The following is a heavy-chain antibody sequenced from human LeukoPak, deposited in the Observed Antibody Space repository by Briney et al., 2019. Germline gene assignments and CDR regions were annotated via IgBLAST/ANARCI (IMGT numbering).Heavy chain of an antibody. CDR2: IYSGATT. D-gene: IGHD3-3*02. V-gene: IGHV3-53*01. CDR3: ARVGDHFHWNLDL. J-gene: IGHJ2*01. CDR1: GFTLSTYY. Sequence: GGSLRLSCAVSGFTLSTYYMNWVRQAPGKGLEWVSIIYSGATTYYADSVKGRFTISRDTSKNTVSLQMNSLRAEDTAVYFCARVGDHFHWNLDLWGRGTLVTVSS.